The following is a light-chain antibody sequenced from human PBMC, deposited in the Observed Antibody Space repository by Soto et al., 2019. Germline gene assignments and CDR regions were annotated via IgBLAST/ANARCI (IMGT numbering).Light chain of an antibody. CDR1: SSDVGAYNF. CDR3: SAYTVSRTKV. CDR2: NVY. V-gene: IGLV2-14*03. Sequence: QSALTQPASVSGSPGQSITISCTGTSSDVGAYNFVSWHQQHPGKAPKLMIYNVYDRPSGISYRFSGSKSGNTASLTISGLKGEDEADYYCSAYTVSRTKVFGNGTKVTVL. J-gene: IGLJ1*01.